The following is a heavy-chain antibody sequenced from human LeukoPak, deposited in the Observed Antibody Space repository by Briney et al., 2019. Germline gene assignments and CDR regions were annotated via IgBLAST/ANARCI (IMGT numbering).Heavy chain of an antibody. CDR1: GYTFTGYY. D-gene: IGHD3-22*01. V-gene: IGHV1-2*06. Sequence: ASVKVSCKASGYTFTGYYMHWVRQAPGQGLEWIGRINPNSGGTNYAQKFQGRVTMTRDTSISTAYMELSRLRSDDTAVYYCARVGFGSYYDSSGYRSFDYWGQGTLVTVSS. CDR2: INPNSGGT. CDR3: ARVGFGSYYDSSGYRSFDY. J-gene: IGHJ4*02.